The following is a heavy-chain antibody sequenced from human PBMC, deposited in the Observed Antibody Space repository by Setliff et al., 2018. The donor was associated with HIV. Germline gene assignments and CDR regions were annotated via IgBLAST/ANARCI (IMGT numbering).Heavy chain of an antibody. CDR1: GFTFDDYG. Sequence: AGGSLRLSCAASGFTFDDYGMSWVRQAPGKGLEWVSGINWNGGSTGYADSVKGRFTISRDNAKNSLYLQMNSLRAEDTALYYCARAPGYFDSSGYYYGYYYYYMDVWGKGTTVTVSS. J-gene: IGHJ6*03. V-gene: IGHV3-20*04. CDR3: ARAPGYFDSSGYYYGYYYYYMDV. D-gene: IGHD3-22*01. CDR2: INWNGGST.